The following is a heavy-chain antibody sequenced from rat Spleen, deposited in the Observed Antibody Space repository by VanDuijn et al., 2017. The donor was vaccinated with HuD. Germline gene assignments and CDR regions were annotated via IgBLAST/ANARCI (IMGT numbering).Heavy chain of an antibody. CDR2: ISYDGSST. CDR3: VRLLGAPDWYFDF. V-gene: IGHV5-7*01. D-gene: IGHD5-1*01. CDR1: GFTFSDYY. J-gene: IGHJ1*01. Sequence: EVQLVESGGGLVQPGRSLKLSCAASGFTFSDYYMAWVRQAPTKGLEWVATISYDGSSTYYRDSVKGRFTISRDNAKSTLYLQMDSLRSEDTATYYCVRLLGAPDWYFDFWGPGTMVTVSS.